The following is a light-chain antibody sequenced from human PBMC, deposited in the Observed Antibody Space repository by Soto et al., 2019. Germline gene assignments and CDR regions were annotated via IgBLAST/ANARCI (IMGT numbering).Light chain of an antibody. Sequence: EIVMTQSPDTLSVSPGERATLSCRASQSLTSNLAWYQQKPGQAPRLLIYGASTRATGIPARFSGSGSGTEFTLTITNLQSEDFAVYYCQQDHTWLRTFGQGTKVEIK. J-gene: IGKJ1*01. V-gene: IGKV3-15*01. CDR2: GAS. CDR1: QSLTSN. CDR3: QQDHTWLRT.